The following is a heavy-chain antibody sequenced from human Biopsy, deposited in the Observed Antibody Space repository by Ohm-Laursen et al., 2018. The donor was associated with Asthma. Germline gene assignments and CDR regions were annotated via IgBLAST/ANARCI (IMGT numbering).Heavy chain of an antibody. CDR3: ARAVDYSHYYGIDV. V-gene: IGHV1-18*01. D-gene: IGHD3-10*01. J-gene: IGHJ6*02. CDR1: GYTFNSVG. Sequence: ASVKVSCKPSGYTFNSVGITWVRQAPGQGLEWMGWISVYNGNTKVAQKLRDRVTMITDTSTSTAYMELRSLRSDDTAVYFRARAVDYSHYYGIDVWGQGTTVTVS. CDR2: ISVYNGNT.